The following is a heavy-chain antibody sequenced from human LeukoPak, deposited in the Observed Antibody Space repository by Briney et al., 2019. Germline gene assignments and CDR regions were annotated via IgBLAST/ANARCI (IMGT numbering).Heavy chain of an antibody. CDR1: GGSISSGSYY. Sequence: SETLSLTCTVSGGSISSGSYYWSWIRQSAGMGLEWIGRVYLTGSTDYHPSLKSRVTISVDTSKNQFSLKLSSVTAADTAVYYCARPGKIAVALFVPAGRGRAFDIWGQGTMVTVSS. J-gene: IGHJ3*02. CDR2: VYLTGST. D-gene: IGHD6-19*01. CDR3: ARPGKIAVALFVPAGRGRAFDI. V-gene: IGHV4-61*02.